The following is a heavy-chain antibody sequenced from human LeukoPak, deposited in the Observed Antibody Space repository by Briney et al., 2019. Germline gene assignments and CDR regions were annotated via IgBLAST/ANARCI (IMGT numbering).Heavy chain of an antibody. J-gene: IGHJ3*02. V-gene: IGHV4-59*12. D-gene: IGHD3-16*01. Sequence: SETLSLTCTVSGGSISSYYWSWIWQPPGKGLEWIGYIYYSGSTNYNPSLKSRVTISVDRSKNQFSLKLSSVTAAGTAVYYCARAPGEDAFDIWGQGTMVTVSS. CDR3: ARAPGEDAFDI. CDR2: IYYSGST. CDR1: GGSISSYY.